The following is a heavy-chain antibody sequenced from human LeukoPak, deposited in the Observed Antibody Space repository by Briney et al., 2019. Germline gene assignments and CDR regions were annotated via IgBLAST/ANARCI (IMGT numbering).Heavy chain of an antibody. V-gene: IGHV3-15*01. CDR3: TTDVGYFDF. D-gene: IGHD1-26*01. CDR2: IKSKPDDETT. J-gene: IGHJ4*02. Sequence: GGSLRLSCAASGFTFSDAWMSWVRQAPGKGLEWVGRIKSKPDDETTDYAVPVKGRFTTSRDDSENTLYLQMNSLKTEDTAVYYCTTDVGYFDFRGQGTLVTVSS. CDR1: GFTFSDAW.